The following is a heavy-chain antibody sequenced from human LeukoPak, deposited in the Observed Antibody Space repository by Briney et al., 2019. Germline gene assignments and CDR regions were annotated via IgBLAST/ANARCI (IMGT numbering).Heavy chain of an antibody. CDR3: ARGERLGY. Sequence: PGGSLRLSCAASGFTFSRYWMSWVRQAPGKGLEWVANIKQDGSEEYYVDSVKGRFTISRDKAKNSLYLQMNSLRAEDTAVYYCARGERLGYWGQGTLVTVSS. CDR2: IKQDGSEE. V-gene: IGHV3-7*03. D-gene: IGHD4-11*01. J-gene: IGHJ4*02. CDR1: GFTFSRYW.